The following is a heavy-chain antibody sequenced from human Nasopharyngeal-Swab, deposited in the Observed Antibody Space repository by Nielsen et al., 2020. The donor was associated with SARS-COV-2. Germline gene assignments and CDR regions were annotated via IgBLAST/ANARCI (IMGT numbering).Heavy chain of an antibody. CDR2: TFYRSKCYR. J-gene: IGHJ5*02. CDR1: GYYFSSVSSA. Sequence: SETLTLTFAISGYYFSSVSSAWTWIMQSPSRGLEWLVRTFYRSKCYRDYAVSVKGRITISADTSKNEFSLQLNSVTPEDTAVYYCARRSAAVAGPVYNSFDLWGQGTQVTVSS. V-gene: IGHV6-1*01. D-gene: IGHD6-19*01. CDR3: ARRSAAVAGPVYNSFDL.